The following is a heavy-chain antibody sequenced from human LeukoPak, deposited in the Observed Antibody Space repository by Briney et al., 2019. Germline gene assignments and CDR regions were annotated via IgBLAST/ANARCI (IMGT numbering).Heavy chain of an antibody. CDR3: ARFRFFFADY. J-gene: IGHJ4*02. Sequence: SETLSLTCAVYGGSLSGYYWSWIRQPPGKGPEWIGEINDGGSTKYNPSLKSRVTISLDMSKNQFSLNLSSVTAADTAVYYCARFRFFFADYRGQGTLVTVSS. V-gene: IGHV4-34*01. D-gene: IGHD3-3*01. CDR1: GGSLSGYY. CDR2: INDGGST.